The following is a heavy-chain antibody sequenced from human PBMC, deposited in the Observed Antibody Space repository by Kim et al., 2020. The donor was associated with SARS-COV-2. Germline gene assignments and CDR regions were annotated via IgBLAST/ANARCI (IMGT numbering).Heavy chain of an antibody. CDR3: ARDYFSRGKTPRGPDY. D-gene: IGHD3-10*01. CDR1: GFTFSSYW. CDR2: IKQDGSEK. V-gene: IGHV3-7*03. J-gene: IGHJ4*02. Sequence: GGSLRLSCAASGFTFSSYWMSWVRQAPGKGLEWVANIKQDGSEKYYVDSVKGRFTISRDNAKNSLYLQMNSLRAEDTAVYYCARDYFSRGKTPRGPDYWGQGTLVTVSS.